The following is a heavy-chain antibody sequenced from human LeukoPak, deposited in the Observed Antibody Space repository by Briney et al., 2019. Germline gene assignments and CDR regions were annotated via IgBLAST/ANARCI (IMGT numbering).Heavy chain of an antibody. CDR2: INPNSGGT. V-gene: IGHV1-2*02. D-gene: IGHD1-26*01. J-gene: IGHJ5*02. CDR1: GYTFTGYY. CDR3: ARDARYSGSYWFDP. Sequence: ASVKVSXKASGYTFTGYYMHWVRQAPGQGLEWMGWINPNSGGTNFAQKFQGRVTMTRDTSISTVYMELSRLRSDDTAVYYCARDARYSGSYWFDPWGQGTLVTVSS.